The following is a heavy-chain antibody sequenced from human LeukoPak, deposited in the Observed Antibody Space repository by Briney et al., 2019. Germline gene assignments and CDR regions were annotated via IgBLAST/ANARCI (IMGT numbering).Heavy chain of an antibody. J-gene: IGHJ4*02. V-gene: IGHV3-21*01. CDR1: GFTFSSYS. Sequence: GGSLRLSCAASGFTFSSYSMNWVRQAPGKGLEWVSSISSSSSYIYYADSVKGRFTISRDNSKNTLYLQMNSLRAEDTAVYYCAGSGWYPYYFDYWGQGTLVTVSS. D-gene: IGHD6-19*01. CDR2: ISSSSSYI. CDR3: AGSGWYPYYFDY.